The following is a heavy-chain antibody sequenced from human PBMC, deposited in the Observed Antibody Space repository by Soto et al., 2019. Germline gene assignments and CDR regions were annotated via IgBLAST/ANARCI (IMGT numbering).Heavy chain of an antibody. D-gene: IGHD4-17*01. V-gene: IGHV1-2*04. CDR2: INPNTGGT. J-gene: IGHJ4*02. CDR1: GYPFNGYY. CDR3: ARGDVTTVTTALDY. Sequence: QVQLVQSGAEVKEPGASVKVSCKTSGYPFNGYYVHWVRQAPGQGLERMGWINPNTGGTKYSRKFQGWVTMTTDTSINTSHVELRSLKSDDTAVYYCARGDVTTVTTALDYWGQGTLVTVSS.